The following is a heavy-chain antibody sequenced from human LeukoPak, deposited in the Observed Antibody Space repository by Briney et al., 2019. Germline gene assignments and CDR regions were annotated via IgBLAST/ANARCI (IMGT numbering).Heavy chain of an antibody. CDR1: GGSISDYY. Sequence: SETLSLTCTVSGGSISDYYWSWIRQPPGKGPEWIGYIYTIGSTKYTPSLKSRVTISGDTSKNQFSLKLSSVTAADTAIYYCARHGSSSRPFDYWGQGILVTVSS. D-gene: IGHD2-15*01. J-gene: IGHJ4*02. CDR2: IYTIGST. V-gene: IGHV4-4*09. CDR3: ARHGSSSRPFDY.